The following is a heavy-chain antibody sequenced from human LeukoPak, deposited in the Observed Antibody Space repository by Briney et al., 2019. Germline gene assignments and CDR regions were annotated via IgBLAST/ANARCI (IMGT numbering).Heavy chain of an antibody. CDR1: GGSINSDH. CDR3: ASVRGLGVITPYLDY. CDR2: IFYTGST. Sequence: SETLSLTCTVSGGSINSDHWSWIRQPPGKGLEWIGCIFYTGSTHYNPSLKSRVTILVNTSKNHFSLKLSSATAADTAAYYCASVRGLGVITPYLDYWGQGTLVTVSS. D-gene: IGHD3-16*02. J-gene: IGHJ4*02. V-gene: IGHV4-59*08.